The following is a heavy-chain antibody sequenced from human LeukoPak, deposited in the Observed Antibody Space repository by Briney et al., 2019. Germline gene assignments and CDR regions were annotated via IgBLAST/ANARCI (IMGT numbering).Heavy chain of an antibody. CDR1: GGSISSYY. D-gene: IGHD2-2*01. CDR3: ARDIGYCSSTSCYAGAFDI. J-gene: IGHJ3*02. Sequence: SETLSLTCTVSGGSISSYYWSWIRQPPGKGLEWIGYIYYSGSTNYNPSLKSRVTISVDTSKNQFSLKLSSVTAADTAVYYCARDIGYCSSTSCYAGAFDIWGQGTMVAVSS. V-gene: IGHV4-59*01. CDR2: IYYSGST.